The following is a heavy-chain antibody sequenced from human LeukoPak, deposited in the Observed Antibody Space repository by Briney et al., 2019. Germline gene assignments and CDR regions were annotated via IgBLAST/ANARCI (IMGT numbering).Heavy chain of an antibody. J-gene: IGHJ5*02. CDR3: ARAAVVTGSTETFDP. D-gene: IGHD2-8*02. Sequence: ASVKVSCKASGYTFTDYCMHWVRQAPGQRLEWMGWINPNSGGINYAQKFQGRVTMSRDTSTSAAYVELSRLRSDDTAVYYCARAAVVTGSTETFDPWGQGTLVTVSS. CDR1: GYTFTDYC. CDR2: INPNSGGI. V-gene: IGHV1-2*02.